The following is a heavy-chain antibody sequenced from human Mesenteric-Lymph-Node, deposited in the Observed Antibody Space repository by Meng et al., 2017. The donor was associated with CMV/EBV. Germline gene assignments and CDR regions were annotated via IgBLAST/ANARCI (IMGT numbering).Heavy chain of an antibody. CDR2: INPKSGGT. D-gene: IGHD1-26*01. CDR1: GYTFTDYY. J-gene: IGHJ4*02. CDR3: ARDLVGATLIEWGARDVRGGYPDY. V-gene: IGHV1-2*02. Sequence: ASVKVSCKASGYTFTDYYMHWVRQAPGQGLEWMGWINPKSGGTNYAQNFQGRVTMTRDTSITTAYMELSRLRSDDTAVYYCARDLVGATLIEWGARDVRGGYPDYWGQGTLVTVSS.